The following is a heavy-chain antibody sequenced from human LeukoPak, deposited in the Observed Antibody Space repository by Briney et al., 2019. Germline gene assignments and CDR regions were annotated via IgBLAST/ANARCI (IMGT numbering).Heavy chain of an antibody. CDR3: ARERYSSSWSVINDWFDP. J-gene: IGHJ5*02. Sequence: ASVTVSFKASGYTFPSYGINWVRQAPGQGLAWMGWISAYNCNTNYVQKLQDRLTMTTDTSTSTAYMEMRSLRSDDTAVDYCARERYSSSWSVINDWFDPWGQGTLFTVSS. CDR2: ISAYNCNT. CDR1: GYTFPSYG. D-gene: IGHD6-13*01. V-gene: IGHV1-18*01.